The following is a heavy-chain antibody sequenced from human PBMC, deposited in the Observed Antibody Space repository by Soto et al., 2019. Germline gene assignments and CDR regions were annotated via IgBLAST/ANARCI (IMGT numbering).Heavy chain of an antibody. CDR3: VRDGTKTLRDWFDP. CDR2: IYATGTT. Sequence: LSLTCTVSGASISGFYWSWIRKSAGKGLEWIGRIYATGTTDYNPSLKSRVMMSVDTSKKQFSLKLRSVTAADTAVYYCVRDGTKTLRDWFDPWGQGSSVTVSS. J-gene: IGHJ5*02. D-gene: IGHD1-1*01. V-gene: IGHV4-4*07. CDR1: GASISGFY.